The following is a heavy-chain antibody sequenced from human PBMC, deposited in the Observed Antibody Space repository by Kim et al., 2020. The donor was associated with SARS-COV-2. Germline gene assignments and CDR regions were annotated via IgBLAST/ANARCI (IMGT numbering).Heavy chain of an antibody. CDR2: INTNTGNP. V-gene: IGHV7-4-1*02. D-gene: IGHD2-15*01. J-gene: IGHJ6*03. CDR3: ARDIAVVAARRYCYYMQV. CDR1: GYTFTSYA. Sequence: ASVKVSCKASGYTFTSYAMNWVRQAPGQGLEWMGWINTNTGNPTYAQGFTGRFVFTLDTSVSTAYLQLSSLKAEDTAVYYCARDIAVVAARRYCYYMQVRGARSTVTLS.